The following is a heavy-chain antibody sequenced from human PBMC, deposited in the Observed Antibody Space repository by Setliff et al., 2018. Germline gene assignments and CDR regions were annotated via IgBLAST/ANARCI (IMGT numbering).Heavy chain of an antibody. CDR2: INQSGST. J-gene: IGHJ6*02. D-gene: IGHD2-8*01. Sequence: SETLSLTCAVSGYSISSAYYWGWIRQPPGKGLEWIGEINQSGSTTYNPSLKGRVTISMDTSKNQFSLKLTSVTAADTAVYYCARDRQYCTSLSCLNPYFYYYAMDFWGQGTTVTVSS. CDR1: GYSISSAYY. V-gene: IGHV4-38-2*02. CDR3: ARDRQYCTSLSCLNPYFYYYAMDF.